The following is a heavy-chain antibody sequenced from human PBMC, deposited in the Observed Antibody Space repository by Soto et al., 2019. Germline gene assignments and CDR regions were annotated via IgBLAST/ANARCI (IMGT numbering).Heavy chain of an antibody. Sequence: ASVKVSCKASGYTFTSYDINWVRQATGQGLEWMGWMNPNSGNTGYAQKFQGRVTMTRNTSISTTYMELSSLRSEDTAVYYCARADDLVVVPAAPYYYYYYYMDVWGKGTTVTVSS. J-gene: IGHJ6*03. D-gene: IGHD2-2*01. V-gene: IGHV1-8*01. CDR1: GYTFTSYD. CDR2: MNPNSGNT. CDR3: ARADDLVVVPAAPYYYYYYYMDV.